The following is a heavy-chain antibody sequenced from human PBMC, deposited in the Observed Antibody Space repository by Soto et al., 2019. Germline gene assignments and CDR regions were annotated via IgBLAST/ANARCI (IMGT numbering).Heavy chain of an antibody. D-gene: IGHD4-17*01. Sequence: SETLSLTCTFSGGSISGSSYYWGWIRQPPGKGLEWIGSIYYSGSTSYNPSLKSRVTISVDTSKNQFSLTLNAVTAADTAMHYCARGTVSSDFDYWGQGTLVTVSS. CDR1: GGSISGSSYY. V-gene: IGHV4-39*01. CDR3: ARGTVSSDFDY. J-gene: IGHJ4*02. CDR2: IYYSGST.